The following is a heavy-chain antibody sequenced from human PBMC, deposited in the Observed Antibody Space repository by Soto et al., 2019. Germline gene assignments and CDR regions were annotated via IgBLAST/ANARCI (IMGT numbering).Heavy chain of an antibody. CDR3: ARDRPYYYDSSGYFYWFDP. Sequence: SVKVSCEACGGTFSSYAISWVRQAPGQGLEWMGWIIPYLGTTNYAQKLQGRVTMTADASTSTAYMDLRSLRSDDTAVYYCARDRPYYYDSSGYFYWFDPWGQGTLVTSPQ. CDR1: GGTFSSYA. CDR2: IIPYLGTT. D-gene: IGHD3-22*01. J-gene: IGHJ5*02. V-gene: IGHV1-69*13.